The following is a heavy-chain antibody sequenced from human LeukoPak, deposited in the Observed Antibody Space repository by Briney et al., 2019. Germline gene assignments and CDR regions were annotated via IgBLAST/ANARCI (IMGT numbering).Heavy chain of an antibody. CDR1: GGSISSYY. CDR2: INHSGST. V-gene: IGHV4-34*01. CDR3: ARIKTHDDILTGYSRAPRFDY. D-gene: IGHD3-9*01. Sequence: PSETLSLTCTVSGGSISSYYWTWIRQPPGKGLEWIGEINHSGSTNYNPSLKSRVTISVDTSKNQFSLNLNSVTAADTAVYYCARIKTHDDILTGYSRAPRFDYWGQGTLVTVSS. J-gene: IGHJ4*02.